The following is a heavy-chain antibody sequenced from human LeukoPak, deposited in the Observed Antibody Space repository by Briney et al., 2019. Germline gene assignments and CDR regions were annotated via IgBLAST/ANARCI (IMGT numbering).Heavy chain of an antibody. CDR2: IYTSGST. CDR1: GGSISSGSYY. V-gene: IGHV4-61*02. J-gene: IGHJ4*02. D-gene: IGHD1-26*01. CDR3: ARDRIVVLDY. Sequence: SQTLSLTCNVSGGSISSGSYYWSWIRQPAGQGLEWIGRIYTSGSTNYNPSLKSRVTISVDTSKNQFSLKLSSVTAADTAVYYCARDRIVVLDYWGQGTLVTVSS.